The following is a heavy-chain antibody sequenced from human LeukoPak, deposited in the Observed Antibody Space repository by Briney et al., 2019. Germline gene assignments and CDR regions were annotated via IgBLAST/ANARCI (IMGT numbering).Heavy chain of an antibody. D-gene: IGHD3-22*01. V-gene: IGHV3-23*01. CDR1: GFTFSSYA. CDR2: ISGSGGST. J-gene: IGHJ1*01. Sequence: SGGSLRLSCAASGFTFSSYAMSWVRQAPGKGLEWVSAISGSGGSTYYADSVKGRFTISRDNSKNTLYLQMNSLRAEDTAVYYCAKPSSGYGEYFQHWGQGTLVTVSS. CDR3: AKPSSGYGEYFQH.